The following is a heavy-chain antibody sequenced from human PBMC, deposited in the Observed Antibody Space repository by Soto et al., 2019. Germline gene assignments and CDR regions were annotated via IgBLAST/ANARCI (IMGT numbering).Heavy chain of an antibody. CDR3: VSAPGLMYYAMDA. J-gene: IGHJ6*02. CDR2: IGTNGRDI. V-gene: IGHV3-48*03. CDR1: GFIFIEYE. Sequence: RGPLTLACGYSGFIFIEYEFNWVRQAPGKGLEWVSYIGTNGRDIYDAVSMKGRFTISRDHDKSTLHLEMNSMRVEGTGVYYSVSAPGLMYYAMDAWGQGTTVTV.